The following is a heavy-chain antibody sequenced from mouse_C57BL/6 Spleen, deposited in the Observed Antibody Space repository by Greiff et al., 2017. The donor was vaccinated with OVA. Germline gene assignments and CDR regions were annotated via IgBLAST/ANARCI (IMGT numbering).Heavy chain of an antibody. D-gene: IGHD2-5*01. J-gene: IGHJ3*01. CDR1: GFSLTSYG. CDR2: IWGDGST. CDR3: AKQAYYSNQAWFAY. V-gene: IGHV2-3*01. Sequence: VNVVESGPGLVAPSQSLSITCTVSGFSLTSYGVSWVRQPPGKGLEWLGVIWGDGSTNYHSALISRLSISTDNSKSQVFLKLNSLQTDDTATYYCAKQAYYSNQAWFAYWGQGTLVTVSA.